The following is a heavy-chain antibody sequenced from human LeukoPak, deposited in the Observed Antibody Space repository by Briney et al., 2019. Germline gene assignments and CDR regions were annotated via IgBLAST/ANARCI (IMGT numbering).Heavy chain of an antibody. V-gene: IGHV3-48*04. D-gene: IGHD5-24*01. Sequence: GGSLRLSCAASGFTFSSYTMNWVRQAPGKGLEWLSSISSSGSTIYYADSVKGRFTISRDNAKNSLYLQMYSLRAEDTAVYYCARDKEMATMDYWGQGTLVTVSS. CDR1: GFTFSSYT. CDR3: ARDKEMATMDY. CDR2: ISSSGSTI. J-gene: IGHJ4*02.